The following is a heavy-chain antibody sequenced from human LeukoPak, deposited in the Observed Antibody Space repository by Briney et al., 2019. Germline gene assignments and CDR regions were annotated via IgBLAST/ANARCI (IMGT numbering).Heavy chain of an antibody. D-gene: IGHD6-19*01. CDR2: MNPNSGNT. V-gene: IGHV1-8*03. CDR3: ARGPSSGWYYNYYYMDV. CDR1: GYTFTSYD. Sequence: GESRKISCKGSGYTFTSYDINWVRQATGQGLEWMGWMNPNSGNTGFAQKCQGRVTITRNTSISTAYMELSSLRSEDTAVYYCARGPSSGWYYNYYYMDVWGKGTTVTVSS. J-gene: IGHJ6*03.